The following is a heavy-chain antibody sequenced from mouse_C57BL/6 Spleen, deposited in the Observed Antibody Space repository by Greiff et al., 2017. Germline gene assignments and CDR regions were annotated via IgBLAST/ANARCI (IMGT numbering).Heavy chain of an antibody. D-gene: IGHD1-1*01. CDR1: GYTFTNYW. V-gene: IGHV1-63*01. CDR3: ARWTEDGSRYYFDY. J-gene: IGHJ2*01. Sequence: VKLVESGAELVRPGTSVKMSCKASGYTFTNYWIGWAKQRPGHGLEWIGDIYPGGGYTNYNEKFKGKATLTADKSSSTAYMQFSSLTSEDSAIYYCARWTEDGSRYYFDYWGQGTTLTVSS. CDR2: IYPGGGYT.